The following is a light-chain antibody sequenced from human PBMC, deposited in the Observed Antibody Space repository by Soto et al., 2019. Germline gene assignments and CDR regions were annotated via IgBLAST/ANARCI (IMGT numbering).Light chain of an antibody. Sequence: EIVLTQSPGTLSLSPGEIATLYFSASESVSSNYLAWYQQKPGQAPRLLIYGASSRATGIPDRFSGSGSGTEFTLTISSLQSEDFAEYHCQQYNNWPQTFGQGTKVDIK. CDR2: GAS. CDR1: ESVSSNY. J-gene: IGKJ1*01. V-gene: IGKV3-20*01. CDR3: QQYNNWPQT.